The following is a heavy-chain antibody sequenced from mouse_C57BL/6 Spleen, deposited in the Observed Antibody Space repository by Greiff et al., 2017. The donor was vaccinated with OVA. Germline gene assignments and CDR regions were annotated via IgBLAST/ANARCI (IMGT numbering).Heavy chain of an antibody. CDR1: GYTFTSYW. J-gene: IGHJ1*03. D-gene: IGHD3-1*01. CDR3: ARLISGDWYFDV. Sequence: QVQLQQPGAELVKPGASVKLSCKASGYTFTSYWMHWVKQRPGQGLEWIGMIHPNSGSTNYNEKFKSKATLTVDKSSSTAYMQLSSLTSEDSAVYYCARLISGDWYFDVWGTGTTVTVSS. V-gene: IGHV1-64*01. CDR2: IHPNSGST.